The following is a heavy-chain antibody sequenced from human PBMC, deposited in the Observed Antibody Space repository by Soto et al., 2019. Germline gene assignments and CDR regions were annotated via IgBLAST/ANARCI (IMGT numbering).Heavy chain of an antibody. D-gene: IGHD3-22*01. CDR3: AAPYDSSGARFDY. Sequence: SVKVSCKASGFTFTSSAVQWVRQARGQRLEWIGWIVVGSGNTNYAQKFQERVTITRDMSTSTAYMELSSLRSEDTAVYYCAAPYDSSGARFDYWGQGTLVTVSS. CDR2: IVVGSGNT. V-gene: IGHV1-58*01. J-gene: IGHJ4*02. CDR1: GFTFTSSA.